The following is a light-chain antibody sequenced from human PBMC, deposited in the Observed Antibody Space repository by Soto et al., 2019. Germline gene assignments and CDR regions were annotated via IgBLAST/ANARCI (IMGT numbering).Light chain of an antibody. CDR3: QQYDNSIT. CDR1: QSVSSNN. CDR2: GAS. J-gene: IGKJ5*01. V-gene: IGKV3-20*01. Sequence: EIVLTQSPGTLSLSPGETATLSCRASQSVSSNNLAWSHQKPGQTPSLLIYGASTRATGIPDRFSGSGSGTDFNLTISRLEPEDFTVYYCQQYDNSITFGQGTRLEIE.